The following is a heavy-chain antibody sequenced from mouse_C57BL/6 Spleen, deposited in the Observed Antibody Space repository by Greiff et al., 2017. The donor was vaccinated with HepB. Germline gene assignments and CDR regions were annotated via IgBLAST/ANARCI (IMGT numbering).Heavy chain of an antibody. V-gene: IGHV5-4*01. CDR2: ISDGGSYT. CDR1: GFTFSSYA. Sequence: EVKLMESGGGLVKPGGSLKLSCAASGFTFSSYAMSWVRQTPEKRLEWVATISDGGSYTYYPDNVKGRFTISRDNAKNNLYLQMSHLKSEDTAMYYCARDSSDAMDYWGQGTSVTVSS. D-gene: IGHD1-1*01. J-gene: IGHJ4*01. CDR3: ARDSSDAMDY.